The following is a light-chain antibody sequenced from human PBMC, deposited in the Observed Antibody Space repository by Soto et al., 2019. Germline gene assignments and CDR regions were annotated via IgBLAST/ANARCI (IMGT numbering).Light chain of an antibody. CDR2: DTS. V-gene: IGKV3-15*01. CDR1: QSVSRF. Sequence: EIVMTQSPATLSVSPGERVTLSCRASQSVSRFLAWYQQRPGQAPRLLIYDTSTRATGVPARFSGSGSGIEFSLTISSLQSEDFAVYFCHVFRASHMYIFGQGTKLEIK. CDR3: HVFRASHMYI. J-gene: IGKJ2*01.